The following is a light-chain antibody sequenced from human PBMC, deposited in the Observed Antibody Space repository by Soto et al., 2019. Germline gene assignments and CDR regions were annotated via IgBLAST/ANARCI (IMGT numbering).Light chain of an antibody. V-gene: IGLV2-14*03. CDR2: DVT. J-gene: IGLJ1*01. Sequence: QSALTQPASVSGFPGQSITISCTGSSSDVGAYNYVSWYQHHPDKAPKLVIYDVTNRPSGVSNRFSGSKSGNTASLTISGLQAEDEADYYCNSYTSSTTPYVFGNGTKVTVL. CDR1: SSDVGAYNY. CDR3: NSYTSSTTPYV.